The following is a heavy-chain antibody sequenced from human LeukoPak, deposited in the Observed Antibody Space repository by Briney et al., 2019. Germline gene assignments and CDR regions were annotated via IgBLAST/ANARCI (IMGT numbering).Heavy chain of an antibody. CDR2: IKEDGSDK. Sequence: GGSLRLSCAASGFTFSSYWMSWVRQAPGKGLEWVANIKEDGSDKYYVDSVKGRFTISRDNAKNSLYLQMNGLRAEDTAVYCARDDGIRTVDYWGQGTLVTVSS. D-gene: IGHD1-14*01. CDR1: GFTFSSYW. CDR3: ARDDGIRTVDY. V-gene: IGHV3-7*01. J-gene: IGHJ4*02.